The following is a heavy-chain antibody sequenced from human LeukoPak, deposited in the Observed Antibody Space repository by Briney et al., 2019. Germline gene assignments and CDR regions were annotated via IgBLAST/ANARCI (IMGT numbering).Heavy chain of an antibody. D-gene: IGHD4-17*01. Sequence: KPSETPSLTCTVSGDSISSNSDYWGWIRQPPGKGLEWIGSAYYRGSTDYNPSIKSRVTISADTSKNRLSLRLDSVTAADTAVYYCARDRTKHTVTTHFDLWGQGSLVVVSS. CDR3: ARDRTKHTVTTHFDL. J-gene: IGHJ4*02. V-gene: IGHV4-39*07. CDR1: GDSISSNSDY. CDR2: AYYRGST.